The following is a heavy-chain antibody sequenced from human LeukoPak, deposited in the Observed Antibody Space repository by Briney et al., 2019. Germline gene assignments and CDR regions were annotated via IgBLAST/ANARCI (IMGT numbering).Heavy chain of an antibody. CDR3: ARERYSSGWYDYYYGMDV. V-gene: IGHV1-69*01. Sequence: ASVKVSCKASGGTFSSYAISWVRQAPGQGLEWMGGIIPIFGTANYAQKFQGRVTITADESTGTAYMELSSLRSEDTAVYYCARERYSSGWYDYYYGMDVWGQGTTVTVSS. D-gene: IGHD6-19*01. CDR2: IIPIFGTA. CDR1: GGTFSSYA. J-gene: IGHJ6*02.